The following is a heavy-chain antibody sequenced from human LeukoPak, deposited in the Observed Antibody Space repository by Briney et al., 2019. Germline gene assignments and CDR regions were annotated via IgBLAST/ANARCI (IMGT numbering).Heavy chain of an antibody. CDR1: GYTFTIYG. CDR3: AREGLIVATTAHHDAFDI. J-gene: IGHJ3*02. D-gene: IGHD5-12*01. V-gene: IGHV1-18*01. Sequence: GASVKVSCKASGYTFTIYGISWVRQAPGQPLEWMGWISAYNGNTNYAQKLQGRVTMTTDTSTSTAYMELRSLRSDDTAVYYCAREGLIVATTAHHDAFDIWGQGTMVTVSS. CDR2: ISAYNGNT.